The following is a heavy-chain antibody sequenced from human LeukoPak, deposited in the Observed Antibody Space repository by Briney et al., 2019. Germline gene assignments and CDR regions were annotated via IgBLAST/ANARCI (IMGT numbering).Heavy chain of an antibody. CDR2: ISGSGGST. D-gene: IGHD3-16*02. Sequence: PGGSLRLSCAASGFTFSSYAMSWVRQAPGKGLEWVSAISGSGGSTYYADSVKGRFTISRDNSKNTLYLQMNSLRAEDTAVYYCAKELSYYDYVWGSYRFDAFDIWGQGTMVTVSS. CDR1: GFTFSSYA. V-gene: IGHV3-23*01. J-gene: IGHJ3*02. CDR3: AKELSYYDYVWGSYRFDAFDI.